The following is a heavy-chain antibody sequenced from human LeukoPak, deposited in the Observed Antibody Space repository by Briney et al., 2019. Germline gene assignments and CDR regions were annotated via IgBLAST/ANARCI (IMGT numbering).Heavy chain of an antibody. CDR2: ISWNSGSI. Sequence: GGSLRLSCAASGFTFDDYAMHWVRQAPGKGLEWVSGISWNSGSIGYADSVKGRFTISRDNAKNSLYLQMNSLRVEDTAVYYCARKKGYSGYDFFDYWGQGTLVTVSS. V-gene: IGHV3-9*01. CDR1: GFTFDDYA. D-gene: IGHD5-12*01. J-gene: IGHJ4*02. CDR3: ARKKGYSGYDFFDY.